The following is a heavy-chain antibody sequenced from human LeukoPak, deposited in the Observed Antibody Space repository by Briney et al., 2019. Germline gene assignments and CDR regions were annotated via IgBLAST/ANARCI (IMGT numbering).Heavy chain of an antibody. CDR2: VNSDGSST. CDR1: GFTFSNYW. J-gene: IGHJ6*03. V-gene: IGHV3-74*01. CDR3: ARDGHSSGWYRYYYYYMDV. D-gene: IGHD6-19*01. Sequence: GGSLRLSCAASGFTFSNYWMHWVRQAPGKGLVWVSRVNSDGSSTSYADPVKGRFTISRDNAKNTVYLQMNSLRAEDTAVYYCARDGHSSGWYRYYYYYMDVWGKGTTVTISS.